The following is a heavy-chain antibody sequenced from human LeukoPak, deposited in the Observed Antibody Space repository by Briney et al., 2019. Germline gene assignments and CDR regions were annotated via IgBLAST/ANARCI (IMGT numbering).Heavy chain of an antibody. CDR1: GYSVSIYY. J-gene: IGHJ4*02. Sequence: SETLSLTCTVSGYSVSIYYWSWIRQPPGKGLEWIGYIYYRGNTNYNPSLKSRVTMAVDTSKNQFSLKVSSVTAADTAVYYCARAGNNWSFDYWGQGTLVTVSS. CDR3: ARAGNNWSFDY. CDR2: IYYRGNT. D-gene: IGHD1-1*01. V-gene: IGHV4-59*02.